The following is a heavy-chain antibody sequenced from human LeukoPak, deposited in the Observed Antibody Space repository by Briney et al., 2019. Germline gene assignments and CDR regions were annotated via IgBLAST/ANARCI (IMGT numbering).Heavy chain of an antibody. D-gene: IGHD2-2*01. J-gene: IGHJ4*02. CDR1: GYTFTGYY. CDR3: ARDLAGGGTSCQN. V-gene: IGHV1-2*02. CDR2: INPNSGGT. Sequence: ASVKVSCKASGYTFTGYYMHWVRQAPGQGLEWMGWINPNSGGTNFAQKFQGRVTMTRDTSISTAYMELSRLRSDDTAVYYCARDLAGGGTSCQNWGQGTLVTVSS.